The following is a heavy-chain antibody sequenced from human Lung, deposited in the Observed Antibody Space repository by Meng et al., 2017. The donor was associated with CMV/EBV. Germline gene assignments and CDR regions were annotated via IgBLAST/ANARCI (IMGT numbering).Heavy chain of an antibody. Sequence: ASGFTFSNYCIHWVRRAPGKGLEWLAVISNDGGHKHYADSVKGRFTISRDNSKNTLNLQMNSLRPEDTSVYYCAKDLKAYGDYYFDYWGQGILVTVSS. V-gene: IGHV3-30*18. D-gene: IGHD4-17*01. CDR2: ISNDGGHK. J-gene: IGHJ4*02. CDR3: AKDLKAYGDYYFDY. CDR1: GFTFSNYC.